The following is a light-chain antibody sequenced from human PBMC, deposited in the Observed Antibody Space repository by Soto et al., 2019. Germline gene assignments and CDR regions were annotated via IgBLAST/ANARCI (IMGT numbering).Light chain of an antibody. CDR3: QQDATSRWT. Sequence: EIVLTQSPGTLSLSPGERATLSCRASQSVSSAYLAWYQQKPGQTPRLLIYGTSTRATGVPGRFSGSGSGTDFTLTISRLEPEDFAVYYCQQDATSRWTFGPGTKVEI. CDR1: QSVSSAY. CDR2: GTS. V-gene: IGKV3-20*01. J-gene: IGKJ1*01.